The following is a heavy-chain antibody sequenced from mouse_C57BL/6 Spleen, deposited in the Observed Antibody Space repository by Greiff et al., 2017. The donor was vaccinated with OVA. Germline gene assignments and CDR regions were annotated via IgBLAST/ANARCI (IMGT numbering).Heavy chain of an antibody. CDR2: IHPNSGST. J-gene: IGHJ4*01. CDR3: ARLGDYDEGGPAMDY. CDR1: GYTFTSYW. V-gene: IGHV1-64*01. D-gene: IGHD2-4*01. Sequence: QVQLQQPGAELVKPGASVKLSCKASGYTFTSYWMHWVKQRPGQGLEWIGMIHPNSGSTNYNEKFKSKATLTVDKSSSTAYMQLSSLTSEDSAVYYCARLGDYDEGGPAMDYWGQGTSVTVSS.